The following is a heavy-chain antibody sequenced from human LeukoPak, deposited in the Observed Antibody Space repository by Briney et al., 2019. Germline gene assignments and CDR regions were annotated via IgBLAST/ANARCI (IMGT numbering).Heavy chain of an antibody. CDR1: GFTFGNYG. V-gene: IGHV3-20*04. J-gene: IGHJ4*02. D-gene: IGHD4-17*01. Sequence: TGRSLRLSCAASGFTFGNYGMSWVRQAPGKGLEWVSGINWNGGSTGYADSVEGRFTISRDNAKNSQYLQMNSLSVEDTALYYCARAQTYGDSRLLLDYWGQGTLVTVSS. CDR3: ARAQTYGDSRLLLDY. CDR2: INWNGGST.